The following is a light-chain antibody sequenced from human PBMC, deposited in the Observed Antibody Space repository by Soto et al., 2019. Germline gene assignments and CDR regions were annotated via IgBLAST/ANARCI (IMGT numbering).Light chain of an antibody. CDR2: EVS. CDR1: SSDIGGSDY. CDR3: SSYVTSGTLV. Sequence: QSALTQAASVSGSPGQSITISCTGTSSDIGGSDYVSWYQKHPGKAPKVIIYEVSDRPSGVSDRFSGSKSGNTASLTISGLQAEDEADYYCSSYVTSGTLVFGGGTKPTVL. V-gene: IGLV2-14*01. J-gene: IGLJ3*02.